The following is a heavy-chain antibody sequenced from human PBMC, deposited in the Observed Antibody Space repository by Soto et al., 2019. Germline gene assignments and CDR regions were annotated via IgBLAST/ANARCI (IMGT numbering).Heavy chain of an antibody. D-gene: IGHD1-26*01. J-gene: IGHJ5*02. CDR2: IIPIFGTA. CDR3: ARSIVGASSRSRFDP. CDR1: GGTFSSYA. Sequence: SLKVSCKASGGTFSSYAISWVPQAPGQGLEWMGGIIPIFGTANYAQKFQGRVTITADESTSTAYMELSSLRSEDTAVYYCARSIVGASSRSRFDPWGQGTLVTVSS. V-gene: IGHV1-69*13.